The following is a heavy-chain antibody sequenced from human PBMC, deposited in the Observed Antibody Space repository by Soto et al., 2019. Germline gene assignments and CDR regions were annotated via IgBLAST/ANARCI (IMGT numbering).Heavy chain of an antibody. CDR1: GCTFSDAG. CDR2: IKSKTDGGTT. V-gene: IGHV3-15*07. J-gene: IGHJ4*02. Sequence: GGSPRLSCAAAGCTFSDAGMNWVRQAPGKGLEWVGRIKSKTDGGTTDYAAPVKGRFTISRDDSKNTLYLQMNSLKTEDTAVYYCTTGMGYNPGFDYWGQGTLVTVSS. CDR3: TTGMGYNPGFDY. D-gene: IGHD1-1*01.